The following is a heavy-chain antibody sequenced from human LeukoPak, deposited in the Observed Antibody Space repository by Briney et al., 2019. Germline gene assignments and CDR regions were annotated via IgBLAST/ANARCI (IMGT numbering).Heavy chain of an antibody. Sequence: SETLSLTCTVSGGSISSYYWSWIRQPPGKGLEWIGYIYYSGSTNYNPSLKSRVTISVDASKNQISLSLKSVTAADTAIYYCARDVTGPFDSWGQGTLVIVSS. CDR1: GGSISSYY. J-gene: IGHJ4*02. D-gene: IGHD2-21*02. CDR2: IYYSGST. V-gene: IGHV4-59*01. CDR3: ARDVTGPFDS.